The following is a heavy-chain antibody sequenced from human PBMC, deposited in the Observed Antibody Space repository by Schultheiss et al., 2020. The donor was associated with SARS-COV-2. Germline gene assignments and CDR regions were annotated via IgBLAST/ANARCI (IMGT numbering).Heavy chain of an antibody. Sequence: GGSLRLSCAASGFTFSSSSMIWVRQAPGKGLEWVSYITSSSSTIYYADSVKGRLTISRDNAKNSLYLQMNSLRDEDTAVYYCARGFWSGYSDWGQGTLVTVSS. J-gene: IGHJ4*02. V-gene: IGHV3-48*02. CDR3: ARGFWSGYSD. D-gene: IGHD3-3*01. CDR2: ITSSSSTI. CDR1: GFTFSSSS.